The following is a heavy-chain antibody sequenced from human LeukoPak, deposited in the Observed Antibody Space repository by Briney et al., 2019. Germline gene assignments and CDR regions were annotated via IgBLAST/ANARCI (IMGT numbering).Heavy chain of an antibody. J-gene: IGHJ4*02. V-gene: IGHV3-33*01. D-gene: IGHD1-14*01. CDR2: IWHDGSNK. CDR1: GFTFSNYG. CDR3: ARDGEPFQWNCDF. Sequence: PGGSLRLSCAASGFTFSNYGIHWVRQAPGKGLEWVAIIWHDGSNKYYLDSVKARFAISRDNSKNTVYLQMNSLRVEDTAMYYCARDGEPFQWNCDFWGQGTLVTVSS.